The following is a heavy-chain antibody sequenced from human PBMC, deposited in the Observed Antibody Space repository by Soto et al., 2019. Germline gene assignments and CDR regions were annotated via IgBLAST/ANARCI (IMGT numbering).Heavy chain of an antibody. CDR1: GFTFGLYW. Sequence: PGGSLRLSCAASGFTFGLYWMGWVRQAPGKGLEWVAHTKPDGSEKYYVDSAKGRFTISRDNTRNSLYLQMNSLRADDTALYYCVEWGTSTSNPWGQGTTVTVSS. CDR3: VEWGTSTSNP. J-gene: IGHJ6*02. D-gene: IGHD1-1*01. CDR2: TKPDGSEK. V-gene: IGHV3-7*01.